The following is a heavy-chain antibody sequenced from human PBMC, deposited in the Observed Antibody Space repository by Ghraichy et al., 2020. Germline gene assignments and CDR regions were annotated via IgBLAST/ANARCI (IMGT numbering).Heavy chain of an antibody. D-gene: IGHD6-13*01. V-gene: IGHV3-23*01. CDR3: AKGETGYSSSWYETDDAFDI. CDR1: GFTFSSYA. CDR2: ISGSGGST. Sequence: GSLRLSCAASGFTFSSYAMSWVRQAPGKGLEWVSAISGSGGSTYYADSVKGRFTISRDNSKNTLYLQMNSLRAEDTAVYYCAKGETGYSSSWYETDDAFDIWGQGTMVTVSS. J-gene: IGHJ3*02.